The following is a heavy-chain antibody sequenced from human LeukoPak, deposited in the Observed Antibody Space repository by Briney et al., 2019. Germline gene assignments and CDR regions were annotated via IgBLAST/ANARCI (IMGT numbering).Heavy chain of an antibody. CDR3: GGGCNLQVILVVFRGLFEP. D-gene: IGHD2-21*01. Sequence: PSETLSLTCAVYGGSFSGYYWSWIRQPPGKGLEWIGEINHSGSTNYNPSLKSRVTISVDTSKNQFSLKLSSVTAADTAVYYCGGGCNLQVILVVFRGLFEPWGQGTLVTVSS. J-gene: IGHJ5*02. CDR2: INHSGST. CDR1: GGSFSGYY. V-gene: IGHV4-34*01.